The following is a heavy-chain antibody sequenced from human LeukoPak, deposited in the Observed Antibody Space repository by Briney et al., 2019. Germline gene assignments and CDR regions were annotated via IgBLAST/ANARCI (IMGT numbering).Heavy chain of an antibody. D-gene: IGHD6-19*01. Sequence: GGSLRLSCAASGFTLSSYSMHWVRQAPGQGLEWMGWINPNSGGTNYAQKFQGRVTMTRDTSISTAYMELSRLRSDDTAVYYCARDLLRVWSSGWRAAKDYWGQGTLVTVSS. J-gene: IGHJ4*02. V-gene: IGHV1-2*02. CDR3: ARDLLRVWSSGWRAAKDY. CDR2: INPNSGGT. CDR1: GFTLSSYS.